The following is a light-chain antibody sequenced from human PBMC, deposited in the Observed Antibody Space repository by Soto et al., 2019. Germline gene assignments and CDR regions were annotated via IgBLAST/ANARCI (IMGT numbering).Light chain of an antibody. CDR2: GAF. CDR1: QSVSSN. J-gene: IGKJ2*01. CDR3: HQYGSSPWT. Sequence: EIVMTQSPATLSVSPGERATLSCRASQSVSSNLAWYQQKPGQAPRLLIYGAFSRATGIPDRFSGTESGTDFTLTITRLEPEDYAMYYCHQYGSSPWTFGQGTRLEIK. V-gene: IGKV3-20*01.